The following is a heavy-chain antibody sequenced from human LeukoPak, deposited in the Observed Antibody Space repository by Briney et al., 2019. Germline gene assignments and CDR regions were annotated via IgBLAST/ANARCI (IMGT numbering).Heavy chain of an antibody. V-gene: IGHV3-23*01. CDR1: GLTFSNYG. CDR3: AKRGNAISFFDP. Sequence: PGGSLRLSCAASGLTFSNYGMYWVRQAPGKGLEWVSGLSGSGDITYYTDSVKGRFTISRDNSKNTLYLEMNNLRAEDTALYYCAKRGNAISFFDPWGQGTLVTVSS. J-gene: IGHJ5*02. CDR2: LSGSGDIT. D-gene: IGHD3-10*01.